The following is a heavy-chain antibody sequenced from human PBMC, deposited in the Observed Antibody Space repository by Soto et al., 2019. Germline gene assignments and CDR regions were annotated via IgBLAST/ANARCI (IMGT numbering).Heavy chain of an antibody. D-gene: IGHD4-17*01. CDR3: ARAMTTVTPYYFDY. J-gene: IGHJ4*02. V-gene: IGHV4-31*03. CDR1: GGSISSGGYY. CDR2: IYYSGST. Sequence: QVQLQESGPGLVKPSQTLSLMCTVSGGSISSGGYYWSWIRQLPGKGLEWIGNIYYSGSTYYNPSLKSRGTISVDTSKNQFSLKLSSVTAADTAVYYCARAMTTVTPYYFDYWGQGTLVTVSS.